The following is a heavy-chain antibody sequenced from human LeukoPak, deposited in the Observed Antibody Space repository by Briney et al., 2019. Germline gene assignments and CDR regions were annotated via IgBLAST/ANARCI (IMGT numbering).Heavy chain of an antibody. J-gene: IGHJ4*02. CDR2: IYYSGST. V-gene: IGHV4-39*01. D-gene: IGHD2-2*01. CDR1: GGSISSSSYY. CDR3: ARHVAPDCSSTSCYPSFDY. Sequence: SETLSLTCTVSGGSISSSSYYWGWIRQPPGKGLEWIGSIYYSGSTYYNPSLKSRVTISVDTSKSQFSLKLSSVTAADTAVYYCARHVAPDCSSTSCYPSFDYWGQGTLVTVSS.